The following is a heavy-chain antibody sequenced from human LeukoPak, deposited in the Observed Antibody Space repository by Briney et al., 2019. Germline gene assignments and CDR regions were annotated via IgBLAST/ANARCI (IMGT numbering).Heavy chain of an antibody. V-gene: IGHV1-46*01. CDR2: IKPSGGST. CDR3: ATNGYCSSTSCPNTPDY. CDR1: GYAFTSYY. Sequence: ASVKVSCKASGYAFTSYYMHWVRQAPGQGLEWMGIIKPSGGSTSYAQKFQGRVTMTRDTSTSTVYMELSSLRSEDTAVYYCATNGYCSSTSCPNTPDYWGQGTLVTVSS. J-gene: IGHJ4*02. D-gene: IGHD2-2*01.